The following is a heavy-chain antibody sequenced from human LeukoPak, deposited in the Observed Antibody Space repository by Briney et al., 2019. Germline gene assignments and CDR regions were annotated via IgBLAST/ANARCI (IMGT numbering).Heavy chain of an antibody. V-gene: IGHV4-39*01. CDR1: GGSISSSSYY. CDR3: ARGVVVVAAANWFDP. CDR2: IYYSGST. Sequence: PSETLSLTCTVSGGSISSSSYYWGWIRQPPGKGLEWIGSIYYSGSTYYNPSLRSRVTISVDTSKNQFSLKLRSVTAADTAVYYCARGVVVVAAANWFDPWGQGTLVTVSS. D-gene: IGHD2-15*01. J-gene: IGHJ5*02.